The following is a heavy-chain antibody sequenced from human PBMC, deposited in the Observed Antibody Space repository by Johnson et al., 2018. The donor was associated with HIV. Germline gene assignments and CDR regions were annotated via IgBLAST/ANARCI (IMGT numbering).Heavy chain of an antibody. Sequence: EQLVESGGGLVQPGGSLRLSCAASGFTVSSNYMSWVRQAPGKGLEWVSVIYSGGSTYYADSVKGRFTISRDNSKNTLYLQMSSLRPEDTAVYYCAKPPSMGADAFDIWGQGAMVTVSS. CDR2: IYSGGST. CDR3: AKPPSMGADAFDI. J-gene: IGHJ3*02. V-gene: IGHV3-66*04. CDR1: GFTVSSNY. D-gene: IGHD3-16*01.